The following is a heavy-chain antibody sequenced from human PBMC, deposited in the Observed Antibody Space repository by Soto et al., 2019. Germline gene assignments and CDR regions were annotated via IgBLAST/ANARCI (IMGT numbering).Heavy chain of an antibody. CDR3: ARGLVVPTTVNYYYYMDV. V-gene: IGHV1-8*01. J-gene: IGHJ6*03. CDR2: MNPNSGNT. CDR1: GYTFTSYD. Sequence: ASVKVSCKASGYTFTSYDINWVRQATGQGLEWMGWMNPNSGNTGYAQKFQGRVTMTRNTSISTAYMELSSLRSEDTVVFYCARGLVVPTTVNYYYYMDVWGKGTTVTVSS. D-gene: IGHD4-4*01.